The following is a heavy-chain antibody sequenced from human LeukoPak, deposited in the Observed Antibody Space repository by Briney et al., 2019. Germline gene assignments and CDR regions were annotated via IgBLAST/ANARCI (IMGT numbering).Heavy chain of an antibody. CDR3: ARDSAGGAIVVVPAAMRGVDWFDP. V-gene: IGHV3-21*01. CDR2: ISSSSSYT. J-gene: IGHJ5*02. Sequence: GGSLRLSCAASGFTFSSYSMNWVRQAPGKGLEWVSSISSSSSYTYYADSVNGRFTISRDNAKNSLYLQMNSLRAEDTAVYYCARDSAGGAIVVVPAAMRGVDWFDPWGQGTLVTVSS. CDR1: GFTFSSYS. D-gene: IGHD2-2*01.